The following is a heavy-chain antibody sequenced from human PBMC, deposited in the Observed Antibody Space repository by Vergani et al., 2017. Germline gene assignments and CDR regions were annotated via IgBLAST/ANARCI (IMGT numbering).Heavy chain of an antibody. D-gene: IGHD6-19*01. V-gene: IGHV3-7*01. J-gene: IGHJ4*02. CDR2: IKQDGSEK. CDR3: ARDSSSGWLYAY. Sequence: EVQLVESGGGLVQPGGSLRLSCAASGFTFSSYWMSWVRQAPGKGLEWVANIKQDGSEKYYVDSGRGRFTSSRDNAKNSLYLQMNSLRAEDTAVYYCARDSSSGWLYAYWGQGTLVTVSS. CDR1: GFTFSSYW.